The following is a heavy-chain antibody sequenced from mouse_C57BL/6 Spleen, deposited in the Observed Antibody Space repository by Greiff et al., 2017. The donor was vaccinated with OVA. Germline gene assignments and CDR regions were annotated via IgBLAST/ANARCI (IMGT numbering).Heavy chain of an antibody. CDR2: INPSNGGT. Sequence: QVQLQQPGTELVKPGASVKLSCKASGYTFTSYWMHWVKQRPGQGLEWIGNINPSNGGTNYNEKFKSKATLTVDKSSSTAYMQLSSLTSEDSAVYYCARKDYYGSPYWYFDVWGTGTTVTVSS. CDR3: ARKDYYGSPYWYFDV. J-gene: IGHJ1*03. V-gene: IGHV1-53*01. D-gene: IGHD1-1*01. CDR1: GYTFTSYW.